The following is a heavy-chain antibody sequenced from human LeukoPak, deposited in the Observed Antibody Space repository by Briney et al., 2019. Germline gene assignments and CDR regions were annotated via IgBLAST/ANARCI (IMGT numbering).Heavy chain of an antibody. D-gene: IGHD6-19*01. CDR2: IYYRGST. V-gene: IGHV4-59*01. CDR1: GGSISSYY. CDR3: ARTTTVSKQWLVQAEYFQH. J-gene: IGHJ1*01. Sequence: SEPLSLTCTVSGGSISSYYWSWIRQPTGKGLEWIGYIYYRGSTNYNPSLKSRVTISVDTSKNQFSLKLSSVTAADTAVYYCARTTTVSKQWLVQAEYFQHWGQGTLVTVSS.